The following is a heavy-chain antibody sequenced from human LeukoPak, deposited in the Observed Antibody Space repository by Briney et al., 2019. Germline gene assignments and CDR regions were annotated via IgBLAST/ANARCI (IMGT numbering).Heavy chain of an antibody. V-gene: IGHV3-33*01. CDR2: IWYDGSNK. D-gene: IGHD2-15*01. CDR1: GFTFSSYG. CDR3: ARRKVLSVARALDH. J-gene: IGHJ1*01. Sequence: GGSLRLSCAASGFTFSSYGMHWVRQAPGKGLEWVAVIWYDGSNKYYADSVKGRFTISRDNSKNTLYLQMNSLRAEDTAVYFCARRKVLSVARALDHWGQGTLVTVSS.